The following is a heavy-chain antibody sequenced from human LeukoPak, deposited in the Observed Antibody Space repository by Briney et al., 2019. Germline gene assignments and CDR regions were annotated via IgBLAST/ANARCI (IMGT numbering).Heavy chain of an antibody. CDR3: ARKSASGNYPLDY. CDR1: GFNFGSYS. V-gene: IGHV3-23*01. Sequence: GGSLRLSCAASGFNFGSYSMTWVRQAPGKGLEWVSVMSADSATTFYADSVKGRFTISRDNAKTTVFLQMSSLRAEDTALYYCARKSASGNYPLDYWGQGTLVTVSS. CDR2: MSADSATT. J-gene: IGHJ4*02. D-gene: IGHD3-10*01.